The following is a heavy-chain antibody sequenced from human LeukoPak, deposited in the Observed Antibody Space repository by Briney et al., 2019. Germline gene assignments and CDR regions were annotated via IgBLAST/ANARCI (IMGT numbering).Heavy chain of an antibody. D-gene: IGHD5-18*01. CDR1: GGSISSYY. J-gene: IGHJ4*02. CDR2: IYTSGST. CDR3: ARVQSGYSYGIFDY. Sequence: SETLSLTCTVSGGSISSYYWSWIRQPAGKGLEWIGRIYTSGSTNYNPSLKSRVTMSVDTSKNQFSLKLSSVTAADTAVYYCARVQSGYSYGIFDYWGQGTLVTASS. V-gene: IGHV4-4*07.